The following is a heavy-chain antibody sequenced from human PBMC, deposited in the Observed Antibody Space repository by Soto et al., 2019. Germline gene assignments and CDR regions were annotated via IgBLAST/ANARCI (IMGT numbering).Heavy chain of an antibody. Sequence: EVQLVESGGGLTQPGGSLRLSCAVSGFTVSSNRVTWVRQATGKGLEWVSVVYSSGDIYYADSVKGRFAISRDNSKNTVYLLMNSLSTDDTAVYYCAGHGGNSVWGQGTLVTVSS. CDR2: VYSSGDI. D-gene: IGHD2-21*02. CDR3: AGHGGNSV. J-gene: IGHJ4*02. V-gene: IGHV3-53*01. CDR1: GFTVSSNR.